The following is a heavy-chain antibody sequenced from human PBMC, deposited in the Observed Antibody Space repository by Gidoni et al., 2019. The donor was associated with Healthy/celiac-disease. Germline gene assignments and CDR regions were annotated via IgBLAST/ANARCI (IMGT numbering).Heavy chain of an antibody. J-gene: IGHJ5*02. CDR2: IYYSGST. D-gene: IGHD2-15*01. Sequence: QVQLQESGPGLVEPSEALSRTCTVSGGSISSYYWSWIRQPPGKGLEWIGYIYYSGSTNYNPSLKSRVTISVDTSKNQFSLKLSSVTAADTAVYYCARAQRRGGWFTHWGQGTLVTVSS. CDR1: GGSISSYY. CDR3: ARAQRRGGWFTH. V-gene: IGHV4-59*01.